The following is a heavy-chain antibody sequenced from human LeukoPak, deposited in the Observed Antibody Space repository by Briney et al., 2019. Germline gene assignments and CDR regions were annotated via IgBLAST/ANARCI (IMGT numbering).Heavy chain of an antibody. J-gene: IGHJ4*02. V-gene: IGHV3-11*04. D-gene: IGHD3-3*01. CDR1: GFTFSDYY. CDR3: AAKYYDFWSGYYD. CDR2: ISSSGSTI. Sequence: PGGSLRLSCAASGFTFSDYYMSWIRQAPGKGLEWVSYISSSGSTIYYADSVKGRFTISRANAKNSLYLQMNRLRAEDTAVYYCAAKYYDFWSGYYDWGQGTLVTVSS.